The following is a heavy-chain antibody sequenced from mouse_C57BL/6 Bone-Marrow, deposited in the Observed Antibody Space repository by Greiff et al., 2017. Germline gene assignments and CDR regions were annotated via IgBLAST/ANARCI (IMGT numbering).Heavy chain of an antibody. D-gene: IGHD3-3*01. J-gene: IGHJ2*01. CDR1: GYSITSGYY. CDR3: ARESCYFDY. CDR2: ISYDGSN. V-gene: IGHV3-6*01. Sequence: EVKLMESGPGLVKPSQSLSLTCSVTGYSITSGYYWNWIRQFPGNKLEWMGYISYDGSNNYNPSLKNRISITCDTSKNQFFLKLNSVTTENTATYCCARESCYFDYWCQGTTLTVSS.